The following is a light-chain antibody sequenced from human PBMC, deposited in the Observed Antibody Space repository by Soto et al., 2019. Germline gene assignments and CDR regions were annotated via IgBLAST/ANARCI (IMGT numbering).Light chain of an antibody. Sequence: QSALTQPASVSGSPGQSITISCSGTSSDVGSYDHVAWYQQFPGKTPKLMIYEGSKRPSGVSNRFSGAKSDNTASLTISGLQAEDEAHYYCCSYARGSTYVFGTGTKLTVL. J-gene: IGLJ1*01. CDR3: CSYARGSTYV. CDR2: EGS. V-gene: IGLV2-23*01. CDR1: SSDVGSYDH.